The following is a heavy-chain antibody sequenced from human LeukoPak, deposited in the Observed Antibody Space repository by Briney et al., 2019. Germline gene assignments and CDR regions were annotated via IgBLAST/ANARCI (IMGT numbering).Heavy chain of an antibody. CDR3: ARELPREVTLDS. CDR2: INNDGSST. V-gene: IGHV3-74*01. J-gene: IGHJ4*02. D-gene: IGHD2-21*02. CDR1: GFTFIAYG. Sequence: GGSLRLSCAASGFTFIAYGMQWGCEAPGGGLWWGSRINNDGSSTRYADSVRARFTISRDTAKNTLYLQMNSLRAEDTSVYYCARELPREVTLDSWGQGTLVTVSS.